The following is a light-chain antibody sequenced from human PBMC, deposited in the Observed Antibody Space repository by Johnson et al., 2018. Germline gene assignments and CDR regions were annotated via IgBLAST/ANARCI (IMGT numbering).Light chain of an antibody. V-gene: IGLV1-51*02. CDR2: ENN. Sequence: QSVLTQPPSVSAAPGQKVTISCSGSSSNIGHNYVSWYQQLPGTAPKLLIYENNKRPSGIPDRFSGSKSGTSATLGITGLQTGDEADDYCGTWDSSLSAGNVFGTGTKVTVL. CDR1: SSNIGHNY. CDR3: GTWDSSLSAGNV. J-gene: IGLJ1*01.